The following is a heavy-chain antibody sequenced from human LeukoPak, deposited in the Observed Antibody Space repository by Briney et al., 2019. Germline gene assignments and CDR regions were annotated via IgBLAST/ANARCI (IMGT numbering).Heavy chain of an antibody. Sequence: SETLSLTCTVSGGSISNYYWNWIRQPPGKGLEWIGHIYYSGSTNYNPSLKSRVTISVDTSKKQFSLKLSSVTAADTAVYYCARQMTVTYDAFDIWGQGTMVTVSS. V-gene: IGHV4-59*01. CDR2: IYYSGST. CDR3: ARQMTVTYDAFDI. D-gene: IGHD4-17*01. CDR1: GGSISNYY. J-gene: IGHJ3*02.